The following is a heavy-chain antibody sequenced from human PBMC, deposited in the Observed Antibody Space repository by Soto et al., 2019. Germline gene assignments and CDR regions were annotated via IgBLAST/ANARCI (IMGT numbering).Heavy chain of an antibody. CDR3: ARGGAGSGYYLFDY. CDR1: GGPISNGGYS. J-gene: IGHJ4*02. D-gene: IGHD3-22*01. CDR2: IYHSGST. V-gene: IGHV4-30-2*01. Sequence: QLQLQESGSGLVKPSQTLFLTCGVSGGPISNGGYSWTWIRQPPGKGLEWIGYIYHSGSTYYNPSLKSRVTISFDRSKNQFSLELNSVTAADTAVYYCARGGAGSGYYLFDYWGQGTLVTVSS.